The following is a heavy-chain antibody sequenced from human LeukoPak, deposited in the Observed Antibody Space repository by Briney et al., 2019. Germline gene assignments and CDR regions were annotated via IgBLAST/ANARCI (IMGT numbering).Heavy chain of an antibody. D-gene: IGHD7-27*01. CDR3: ARVWAWGSGNYFDY. V-gene: IGHV3-20*04. Sequence: GGSLRLSCAASGFTFEDYGMTWVRQAPGKGLEWVSGLNWNGDNTGYADSVKGRFTISRDNAKHSLYLQVNSLRAEDTAFYYCARVWAWGSGNYFDYWGQGTLVTVSS. CDR1: GFTFEDYG. CDR2: LNWNGDNT. J-gene: IGHJ4*02.